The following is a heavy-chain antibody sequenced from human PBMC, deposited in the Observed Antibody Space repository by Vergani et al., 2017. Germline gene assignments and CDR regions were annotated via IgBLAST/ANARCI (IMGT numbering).Heavy chain of an antibody. J-gene: IGHJ6*03. Sequence: QVQLQESGPGLVKPSQTLSLTCTVSGGSISSDTYYWTWIRQPAGKGLEWIGYIYYSGSTNYNPSLKSRVTISVDTSKNQFSLKLSSVTAADTAVYYCARAAYSSSWYYYYYYMDVWGKGP. V-gene: IGHV4-61*10. CDR2: IYYSGST. CDR1: GGSISSDTYY. CDR3: ARAAYSSSWYYYYYYMDV. D-gene: IGHD6-13*01.